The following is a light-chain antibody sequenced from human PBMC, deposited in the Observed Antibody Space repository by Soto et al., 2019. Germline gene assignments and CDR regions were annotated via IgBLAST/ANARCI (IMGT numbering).Light chain of an antibody. J-gene: IGKJ4*01. Sequence: EIVLTQSPGTLSLSPGERATLSCRASQSVSSDYFSWYQQKPGQPPRLLISGASYRATGIPDRFSGGGSGTDFTLTISRLEAEDFAVYYCQQYGSTPPVTFGGGTKVEIK. CDR2: GAS. V-gene: IGKV3-20*01. CDR3: QQYGSTPPVT. CDR1: QSVSSDY.